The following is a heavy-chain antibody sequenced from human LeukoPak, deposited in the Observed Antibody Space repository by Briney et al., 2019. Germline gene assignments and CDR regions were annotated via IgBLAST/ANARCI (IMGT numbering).Heavy chain of an antibody. CDR1: GDSVSSNSAA. V-gene: IGHV6-1*01. D-gene: IGHD6-13*01. J-gene: IGHJ5*02. CDR2: TYYRSRWYN. Sequence: PSQTLSLTCAISGDSVSSNSAAWSWIRQSRSRGLEWLGRTYYRSRWYNDYAVSVKSRITINPDTSKNQFYLQLNQVTPEDTAVYYCARGSRSSSWYLDWFDPWGQGTLVTVSS. CDR3: ARGSRSSSWYLDWFDP.